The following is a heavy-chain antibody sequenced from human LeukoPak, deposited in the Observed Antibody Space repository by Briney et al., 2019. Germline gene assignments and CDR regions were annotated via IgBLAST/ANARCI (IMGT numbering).Heavy chain of an antibody. CDR2: ITPIFGTA. V-gene: IGHV1-69*05. CDR3: ARDPYSSSWYGWFDP. CDR1: GGTFSSYA. D-gene: IGHD6-13*01. Sequence: WASVKVSCKASGGTFSSYAISWVRQAPGQGLEWMGGITPIFGTANYAQKFQGRVTITTDESTSTAYMELSSLRSEDTAVYYCARDPYSSSWYGWFDPWGQGTLVTVSS. J-gene: IGHJ5*02.